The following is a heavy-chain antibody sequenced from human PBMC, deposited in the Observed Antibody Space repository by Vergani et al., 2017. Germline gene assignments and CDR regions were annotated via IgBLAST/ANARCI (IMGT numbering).Heavy chain of an antibody. V-gene: IGHV1-69*08. D-gene: IGHD3-22*01. CDR3: AREDDSSGYYPHNWFDP. J-gene: IGHJ5*02. CDR2: IIPILGTA. CDR1: GGTFSSYT. Sequence: QVQLVQSGAEVKKPGSSVKVSCKASGGTFSSYTISWVRQAPGQGLEWMGMIIPILGTANYARKFQGRVTITADKSTSTAYMELSSLRSADTAVYYCAREDDSSGYYPHNWFDPWGQGTLVTVSS.